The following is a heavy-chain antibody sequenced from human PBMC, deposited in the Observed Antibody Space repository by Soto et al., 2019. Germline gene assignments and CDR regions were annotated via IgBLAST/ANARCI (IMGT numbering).Heavy chain of an antibody. J-gene: IGHJ6*02. Sequence: QVQLQESGPGLVKPSETLSLTCTVSGGSISSYYWSWIRQPPGKGLEWIGYIYYSGSTNYNPSLKRRVTISVDTSKNQFSLKLSSVTAADTAVYYCAGEYYYDSSGYYPYYYGMDVWGQGTTVTVSS. CDR1: GGSISSYY. CDR2: IYYSGST. D-gene: IGHD3-22*01. V-gene: IGHV4-59*01. CDR3: AGEYYYDSSGYYPYYYGMDV.